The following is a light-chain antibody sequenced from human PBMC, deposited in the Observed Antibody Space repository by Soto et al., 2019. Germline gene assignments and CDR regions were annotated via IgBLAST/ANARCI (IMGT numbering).Light chain of an antibody. Sequence: EVGLTQSPGNLSLSPGERATLSCRASQSVTSSYLAWYQQKPGQAPRLLMYGVSRRATEIPDRFSGSGSGTDFTLNISRLEPEDFALYYCRLDSSSSCTFGQGTRLE. V-gene: IGKV3-20*01. CDR1: QSVTSSY. CDR2: GVS. CDR3: RLDSSSSCT. J-gene: IGKJ2*02.